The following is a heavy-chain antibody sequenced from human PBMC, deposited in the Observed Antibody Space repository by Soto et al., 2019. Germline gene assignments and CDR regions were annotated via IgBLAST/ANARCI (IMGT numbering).Heavy chain of an antibody. CDR2: INHSGST. V-gene: IGHV4-34*01. Sequence: SETLSLTCAVYGGYFSGYYWRWIRQPPGKGLEWIGEINHSGSTNYNPSLTGRVTISVDTSKNQFSLKLSSVTAADTAVYYCARATPGDIVVVPAAIEAPTWFDPWGQGTLVTVSP. D-gene: IGHD2-2*01. J-gene: IGHJ5*02. CDR1: GGYFSGYY. CDR3: ARATPGDIVVVPAAIEAPTWFDP.